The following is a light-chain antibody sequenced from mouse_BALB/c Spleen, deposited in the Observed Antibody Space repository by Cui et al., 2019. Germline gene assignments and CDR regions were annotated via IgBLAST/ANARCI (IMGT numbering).Light chain of an antibody. Sequence: QIVLTQSPAIMSASPGEKVTMTCSASSSVSYMHWYQQKSGTSPKRWIYDTSKLASGVPARFSGSGSGTSYSLTISSTEAEDAATYYCQQWSSNPPTFGAGTKLELK. CDR1: SSVSY. V-gene: IGKV4-59*01. J-gene: IGKJ5*01. CDR3: QQWSSNPPT. CDR2: DTS.